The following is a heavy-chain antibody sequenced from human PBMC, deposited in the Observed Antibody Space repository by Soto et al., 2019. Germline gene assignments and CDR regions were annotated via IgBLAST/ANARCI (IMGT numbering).Heavy chain of an antibody. V-gene: IGHV3-21*01. Sequence: EVQLVESGGGLVKPGGSLRLSCAASGFTFSSYSMNWVRQAPGKGLEWVSSISSSSSYIYYADSVKGRFTISRDNAKNSLYRQMNSLRAEDTAVYYCARAYYDSSPFDYWGQGTLVTVSS. CDR2: ISSSSSYI. CDR1: GFTFSSYS. CDR3: ARAYYDSSPFDY. D-gene: IGHD3-22*01. J-gene: IGHJ4*02.